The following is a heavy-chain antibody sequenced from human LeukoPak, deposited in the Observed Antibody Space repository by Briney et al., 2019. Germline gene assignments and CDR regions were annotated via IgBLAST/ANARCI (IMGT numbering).Heavy chain of an antibody. CDR2: INPNSGGT. V-gene: IGHV1-2*02. J-gene: IGHJ4*02. D-gene: IGHD1-26*01. CDR1: GYTFTGYY. Sequence: ASVKVSCKASGYTFTGYYMHWVRQAPGQGLEWMGWINPNSGGTNYAQKFQGRVTLTRDTSISTAYMELSRLRSDDTAVYYCARDIGSTLLFDYWGQGTLVTVSS. CDR3: ARDIGSTLLFDY.